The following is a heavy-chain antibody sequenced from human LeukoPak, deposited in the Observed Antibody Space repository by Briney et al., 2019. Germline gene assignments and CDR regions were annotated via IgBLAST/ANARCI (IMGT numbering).Heavy chain of an antibody. CDR3: AREDYYGSGNYVAWGGGFDV. D-gene: IGHD3-10*01. CDR2: IKQDGGEK. Sequence: PGGSLRLSCAASGFPFSSYWMTWVRQAPGKGLEWVANIKQDGGEKYTISRDNAKNSVYLQMNSLRAEDTAVYYCAREDYYGSGNYVAWGGGFDVWGQATTVTVSS. CDR1: GFPFSSYW. V-gene: IGHV3-7*01. J-gene: IGHJ6*02.